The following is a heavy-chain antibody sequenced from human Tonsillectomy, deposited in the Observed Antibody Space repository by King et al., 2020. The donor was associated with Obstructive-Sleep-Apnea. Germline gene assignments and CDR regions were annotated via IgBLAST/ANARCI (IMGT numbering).Heavy chain of an antibody. D-gene: IGHD3-22*01. V-gene: IGHV1-69*09. CDR2: IIPILGIA. J-gene: IGHJ4*02. Sequence: QQVQSGAEVKKPGSSVKVSCKASGGTFSSYAISWVRQAPGQGLEWMGRIIPILGIANYAQKFQGRVTITADKSTSTAYMELSSLRSEDTAVYYCARMDYYYDSSGYWGGDYWGQGTLVTVSS. CDR1: GGTFSSYA. CDR3: ARMDYYYDSSGYWGGDY.